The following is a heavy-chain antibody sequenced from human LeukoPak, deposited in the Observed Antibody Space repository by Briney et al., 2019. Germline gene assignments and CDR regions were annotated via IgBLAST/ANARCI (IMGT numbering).Heavy chain of an antibody. J-gene: IGHJ5*02. CDR1: DGSISSDGYF. CDR3: ARGGPTAMSMYNWLDP. V-gene: IGHV4-31*03. Sequence: SETLSLTCTVSDGSISSDGYFWNWIRQHPGEALEWIGHIYHSGNTNYSPSLRSRTNISLDTSNNQFFLDLNSVTAADTAVYYCARGGPTAMSMYNWLDPWGQGILVAVSS. CDR2: IYHSGNT. D-gene: IGHD2-21*02.